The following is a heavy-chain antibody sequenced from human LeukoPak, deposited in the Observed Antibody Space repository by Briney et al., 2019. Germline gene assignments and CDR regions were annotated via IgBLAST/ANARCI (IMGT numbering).Heavy chain of an antibody. J-gene: IGHJ4*02. V-gene: IGHV3-48*01. CDR3: ARDGYNSLNFDY. D-gene: IGHD5-24*01. CDR1: GFTFSSYS. CDR2: ISSSSSSM. Sequence: GGSLRLTCAASGFTFSSYSMNWVRQAPGKGLEWVSYISSSSSSMYHADSVKGRVTISRDNAKNSLYLQMNSLRAEDTAVYYCARDGYNSLNFDYWGQGTLVTVSS.